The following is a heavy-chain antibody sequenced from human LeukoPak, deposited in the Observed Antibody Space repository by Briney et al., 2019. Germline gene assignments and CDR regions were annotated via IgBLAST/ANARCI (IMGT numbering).Heavy chain of an antibody. Sequence: SETLSLTCTVSDGSITSYYWSWLRQPPGKGLEWLGYVYYSGSTDYNPSLKSRVTISIGTSKNQFSLKLSCAAIADTAVHYCARIRYSGSYYVDYCGQGTLVTVSS. D-gene: IGHD1-26*01. CDR3: ARIRYSGSYYVDY. V-gene: IGHV4-59*01. J-gene: IGHJ4*02. CDR1: DGSITSYY. CDR2: VYYSGST.